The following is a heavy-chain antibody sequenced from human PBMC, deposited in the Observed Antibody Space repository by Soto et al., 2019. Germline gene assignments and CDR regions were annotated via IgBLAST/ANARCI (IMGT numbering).Heavy chain of an antibody. CDR2: ISSSSSVI. Sequence: PGGSLRLSCAASGFTFSDCAMNWVRQAPGKGLEWVAYISSSSSVIDYADSVKGRFTISRDNSKNTLYLQMNSLRAEDTAVYYCAREPKGVAGHYYYYYGMDVWGQGTTVTVSS. J-gene: IGHJ6*02. CDR3: AREPKGVAGHYYYYYGMDV. CDR1: GFTFSDCA. D-gene: IGHD6-19*01. V-gene: IGHV3-48*01.